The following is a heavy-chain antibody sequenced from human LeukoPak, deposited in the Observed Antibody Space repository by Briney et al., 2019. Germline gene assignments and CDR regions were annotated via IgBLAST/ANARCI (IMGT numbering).Heavy chain of an antibody. Sequence: APVKVSCKASAYTFTGYFIHWVRQAPGQGLEWMGRINPNSGDTNYAQKFQGRVTMTRDTSISTAYMELNRLRSDDTAVYYCVRDASYYYDSSASGRDYWGQGTLVTVSS. J-gene: IGHJ4*02. CDR3: VRDASYYYDSSASGRDY. CDR1: AYTFTGYF. CDR2: INPNSGDT. V-gene: IGHV1-2*06. D-gene: IGHD3-22*01.